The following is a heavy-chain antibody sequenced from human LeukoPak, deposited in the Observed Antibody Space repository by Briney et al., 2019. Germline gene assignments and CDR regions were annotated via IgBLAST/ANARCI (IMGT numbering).Heavy chain of an antibody. J-gene: IGHJ6*03. Sequence: ASVKVSCKAYGYTFTGYYMHWVRQAPGQGLEWMGWINPNSGGTNYAQKFQGRVTMTRDTSISTAYMELSRLRSDDTAVYYCARSGKGLRYYYYMDVWGKGTTVTVSS. CDR3: ARSGKGLRYYYYMDV. V-gene: IGHV1-2*02. CDR2: INPNSGGT. CDR1: GYTFTGYY.